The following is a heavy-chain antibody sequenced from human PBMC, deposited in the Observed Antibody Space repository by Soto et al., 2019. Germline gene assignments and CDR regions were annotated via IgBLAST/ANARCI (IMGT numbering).Heavy chain of an antibody. V-gene: IGHV1-18*01. CDR3: ARVQVPAAILGAFDL. CDR2: INPLKGDT. Sequence: TSVKVSCKASGYTFITYGITWVRQAPGQGLDWMGWINPLKGDTKSAANFQDRVTLTTDTSTRTAYMELRSLRSDDTAVPYCARVQVPAAILGAFDLWGQGTLVSV. D-gene: IGHD2-2*02. J-gene: IGHJ3*01. CDR1: GYTFITYG.